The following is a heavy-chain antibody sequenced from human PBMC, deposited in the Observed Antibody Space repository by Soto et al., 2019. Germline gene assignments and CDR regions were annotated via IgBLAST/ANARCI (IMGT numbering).Heavy chain of an antibody. CDR3: ARDLAPVVRGVLSSGMDV. CDR1: GGTFSNYA. CDR2: IIPMFGTT. Sequence: QVQLVQSGAEIKKTGSSVKVSCKASGGTFSNYAINWIRQAPGQGLEWMGGIIPMFGTTYYAQRFQGRVTITADESTSTAYMELSSLTSEDTAIFYCARDLAPVVRGVLSSGMDVWGQGTTVTVSS. D-gene: IGHD3-10*02. V-gene: IGHV1-69*01. J-gene: IGHJ6*02.